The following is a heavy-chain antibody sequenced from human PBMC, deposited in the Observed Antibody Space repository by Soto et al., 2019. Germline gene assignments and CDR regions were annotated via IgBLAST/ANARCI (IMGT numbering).Heavy chain of an antibody. D-gene: IGHD2-15*01. CDR1: GGSISSGGYY. CDR3: AREGDYCSGGSCYRWFDP. Sequence: QVQLQESGPGLVKPSQTLSLTCTVSGGSISSGGYYWSWIRQHPGQGLEWIGYIYYSGSTYYNPSLQTRVTRSLYTSKNQCSLKLSSVTAADTAVYYCAREGDYCSGGSCYRWFDPWGQGTLVTVSS. CDR2: IYYSGST. V-gene: IGHV4-31*03. J-gene: IGHJ5*02.